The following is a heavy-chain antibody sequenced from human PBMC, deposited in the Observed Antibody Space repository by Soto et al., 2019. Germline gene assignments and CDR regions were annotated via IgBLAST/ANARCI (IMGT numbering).Heavy chain of an antibody. D-gene: IGHD5-18*01. Sequence: SATLSLTCTVSGGSISSYYWTWIRQPPEKGLEWIGYIYDTESTNYNPPLKSRATITLDTPKNQFSLKLSSVTAADTAVYYCARRIQYYYGLDVWGQGTTVTVSS. CDR1: GGSISSYY. V-gene: IGHV4-59*08. CDR3: ARRIQYYYGLDV. CDR2: IYDTEST. J-gene: IGHJ6*02.